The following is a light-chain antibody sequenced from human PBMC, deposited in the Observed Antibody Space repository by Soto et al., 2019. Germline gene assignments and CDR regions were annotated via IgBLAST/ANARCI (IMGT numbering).Light chain of an antibody. CDR1: QSISTY. CDR3: QQSYSTPWT. V-gene: IGKV1-39*01. CDR2: SAS. Sequence: DIQMTQSPSSLSASVGDRVTITCRASQSISTYLSWFQQKPGKAPKLLIYSASTLQSGVASRFSGSGSGTDFTLTISRLQPEDFATYHCQQSYSTPWTFGQGTKVEVK. J-gene: IGKJ1*01.